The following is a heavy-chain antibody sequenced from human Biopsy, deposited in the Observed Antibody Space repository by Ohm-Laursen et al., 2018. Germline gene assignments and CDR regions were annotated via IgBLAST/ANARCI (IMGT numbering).Heavy chain of an antibody. Sequence: SSVKVSCKASGYTFSSYDVTWVRQATGQGLEWMGWVNPISGNTGYAQKFRGRVTMTGDISSSTAYLDLYSLTSEETATYFCARAIRIQLLPDVWGQGTTVTVSS. CDR2: VNPISGNT. CDR1: GYTFSSYD. V-gene: IGHV1-8*01. J-gene: IGHJ6*02. D-gene: IGHD2-2*01. CDR3: ARAIRIQLLPDV.